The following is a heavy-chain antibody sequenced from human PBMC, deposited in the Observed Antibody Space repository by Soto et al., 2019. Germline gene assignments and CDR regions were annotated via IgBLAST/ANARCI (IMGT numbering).Heavy chain of an antibody. Sequence: GGSLRLSCAASGFTFSSYGIHWGRQAPGKGLEWVAVIWYDGSNKYYADSVKGRFTISRDNSKNTLYLQMNSLRAEDTAVYYCARGLVVAATIIHYYYGMDVWGQGTTVTVSS. J-gene: IGHJ6*02. V-gene: IGHV3-33*01. CDR3: ARGLVVAATIIHYYYGMDV. CDR2: IWYDGSNK. D-gene: IGHD2-15*01. CDR1: GFTFSSYG.